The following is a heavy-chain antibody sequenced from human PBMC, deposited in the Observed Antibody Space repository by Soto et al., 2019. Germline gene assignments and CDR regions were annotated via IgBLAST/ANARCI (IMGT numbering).Heavy chain of an antibody. CDR2: ISAGGNTV. J-gene: IGHJ4*02. V-gene: IGHV3-48*02. CDR3: ARDFLVDVY. D-gene: IGHD6-6*01. CDR1: GFTFSTYN. Sequence: PGGSLRLSCAASGFTFSTYNMNWVRQPPGKGLEWVSYISAGGNTVYYADSVKGRFTISRDNAKNSLYLQMNSLRDEDTAFYYCARDFLVDVYWGQGTLVTVSS.